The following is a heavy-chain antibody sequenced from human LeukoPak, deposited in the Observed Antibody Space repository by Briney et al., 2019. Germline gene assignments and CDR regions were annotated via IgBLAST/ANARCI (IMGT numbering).Heavy chain of an antibody. CDR3: ARDHPSSGYSTSFDY. Sequence: GGSLRLSCAASGFTFSSYAMHWVRQAPGKGLEWVAVISYDGSNKYYADSVKGRFTISRDNSKNTLYLQMNSLRAEDTAVYYCARDHPSSGYSTSFDYWGQGTLVTVSS. V-gene: IGHV3-30-3*01. J-gene: IGHJ4*02. D-gene: IGHD3-22*01. CDR1: GFTFSSYA. CDR2: ISYDGSNK.